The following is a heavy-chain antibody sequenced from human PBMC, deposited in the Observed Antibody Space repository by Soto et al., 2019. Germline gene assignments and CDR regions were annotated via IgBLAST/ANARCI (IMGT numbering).Heavy chain of an antibody. D-gene: IGHD3-16*01. J-gene: IGHJ4*02. CDR2: ISAYNGET. Sequence: GAPAKVSSKERRDTIASSGFSWVRQAPGQGLEWMAWISAYNGETHYAQKFQGRVTMTTDTSTSTSYMELRSRRSDDTAVYYCARHRGSYLYFAYWGQGTLVTVSS. CDR1: RDTIASSG. CDR3: ARHRGSYLYFAY. V-gene: IGHV1-18*01.